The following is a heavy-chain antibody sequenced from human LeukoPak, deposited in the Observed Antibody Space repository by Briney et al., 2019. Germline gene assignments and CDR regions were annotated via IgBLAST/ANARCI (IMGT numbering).Heavy chain of an antibody. D-gene: IGHD6-6*01. Sequence: LGESLKISCKGSGYSFTSYWIGWVRQMPGKGLEWMGIIYPGDSDTRYSPSFQGQVTISADKSISTAYLQWSSLKASDTAMYYCARCPYFDSPSIAARRGWFDPWGQGTLVTVSS. J-gene: IGHJ5*02. V-gene: IGHV5-51*01. CDR3: ARCPYFDSPSIAARRGWFDP. CDR1: GYSFTSYW. CDR2: IYPGDSDT.